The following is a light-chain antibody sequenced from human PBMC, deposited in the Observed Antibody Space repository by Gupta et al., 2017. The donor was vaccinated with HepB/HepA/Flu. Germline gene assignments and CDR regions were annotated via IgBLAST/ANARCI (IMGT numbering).Light chain of an antibody. CDR1: SSTIGSNY. CDR2: RNN. J-gene: IGLJ3*02. CDR3: AAWDDSLSGWV. V-gene: IGLV1-47*01. Sequence: QSVLTQPPSASGTPGPRVTISCSGSSSTIGSNYVYWYQQLPGPAPKLLIYRNNQRPSGVPDRFSGSKSGTSASLAISGLRSEDEADYYCAAWDDSLSGWVFGGGTKLTVL.